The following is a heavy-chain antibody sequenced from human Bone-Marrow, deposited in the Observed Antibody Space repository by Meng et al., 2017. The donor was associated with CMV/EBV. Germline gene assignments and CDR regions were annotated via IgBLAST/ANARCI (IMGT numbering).Heavy chain of an antibody. D-gene: IGHD3-22*01. CDR1: GFTFSSYG. J-gene: IGHJ3*02. CDR3: AKEGTWLLLRGVAFDI. Sequence: GESLKISCAASGFTFSSYGMHWVRQAPGKGLEWVAFIRYDGSNKYYADSVKGRFTISRDNSKNTLYLQMNSLRAEDTAVYYCAKEGTWLLLRGVAFDIWRQGTMVTVSS. V-gene: IGHV3-30*02. CDR2: IRYDGSNK.